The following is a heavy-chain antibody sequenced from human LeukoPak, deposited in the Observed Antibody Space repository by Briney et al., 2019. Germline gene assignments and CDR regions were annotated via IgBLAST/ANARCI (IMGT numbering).Heavy chain of an antibody. V-gene: IGHV3-23*01. J-gene: IGHJ4*02. Sequence: GGSLRLSCAASGFTFSSYAMNWVRQAPGKGLEWVSAISGSGGSTYYADSVKGRFTISRDNSKNTLYLQMNSPRAEDTAVYYCANQRELLSRFGYWGQGTLVTVSS. CDR1: GFTFSSYA. CDR2: ISGSGGST. CDR3: ANQRELLSRFGY. D-gene: IGHD1-26*01.